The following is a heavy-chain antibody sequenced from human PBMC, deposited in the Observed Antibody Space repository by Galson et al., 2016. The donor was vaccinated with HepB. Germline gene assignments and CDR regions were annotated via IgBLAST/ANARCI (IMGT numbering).Heavy chain of an antibody. J-gene: IGHJ5*02. Sequence: ETLSLTCAISGGSLNNSNWWGWVRQPPGKGLEWIGEIYRGGNTNYNPSLKSRVTISVDNSKNQFSLNLNSVTAADTAIYYCARVGSGSVLGHLFDPWGQGTLVTVSS. CDR1: GGSLNNSNW. CDR3: ARVGSGSVLGHLFDP. D-gene: IGHD1-26*01. CDR2: IYRGGNT. V-gene: IGHV4-4*02.